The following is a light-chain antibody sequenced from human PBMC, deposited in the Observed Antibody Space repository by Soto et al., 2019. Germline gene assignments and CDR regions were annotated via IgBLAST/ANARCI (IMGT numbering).Light chain of an antibody. CDR2: GAS. CDR3: QQYNDWPLT. Sequence: ETVMTQSPATLSVSPGERATLSCRASQSVTGNLAWYQQKPGQVPRLLIYGASTRATGIPDRFSGSGAGAEFTLTISSLQSEDFAVYYCQQYNDWPLTFGGGTKVDI. CDR1: QSVTGN. J-gene: IGKJ4*01. V-gene: IGKV3-15*01.